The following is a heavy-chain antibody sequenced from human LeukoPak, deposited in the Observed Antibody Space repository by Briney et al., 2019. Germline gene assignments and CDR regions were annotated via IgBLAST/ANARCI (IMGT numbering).Heavy chain of an antibody. Sequence: SVKVSCKASGGTFSSYAISWVRQAPGQGLEWMGGIIPIFGTANYAQKFQGRVTITTDESTSTAYMELSSLRSEDTAVYYCATAPVYGSGSYYPYLDYWGQGTLVTVSS. D-gene: IGHD3-10*01. V-gene: IGHV1-69*05. CDR1: GGTFSSYA. CDR3: ATAPVYGSGSYYPYLDY. CDR2: IIPIFGTA. J-gene: IGHJ4*02.